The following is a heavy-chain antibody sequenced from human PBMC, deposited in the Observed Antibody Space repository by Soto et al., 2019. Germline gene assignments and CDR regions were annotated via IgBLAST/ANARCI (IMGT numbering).Heavy chain of an antibody. Sequence: ASVKVSCKASGGTFSSYAISWVRQAPGQGLEWMGGIIPIFGTANYAQKFQGRVTITADESTSTAYMELSSLRAEDTAVYYCARAEPDAFDIWGQGTMVTVSS. CDR2: IIPIFGTA. V-gene: IGHV1-69*13. CDR1: GGTFSSYA. J-gene: IGHJ3*02. CDR3: ARAEPDAFDI.